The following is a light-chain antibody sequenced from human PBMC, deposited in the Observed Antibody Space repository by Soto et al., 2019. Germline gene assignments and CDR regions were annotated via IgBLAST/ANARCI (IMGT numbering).Light chain of an antibody. CDR1: QSVRGNY. CDR2: GAS. Sequence: DIVLTQSPGTLSLSPGERATLSCRASQSVRGNYLAWYQQKPGQAPRLLIYGASSRATGIPDRFSGSGSGTDFTLTISRLEPEDFAVYYWQQYDSSPLYTFGQGTKLEIK. J-gene: IGKJ2*01. V-gene: IGKV3-20*01. CDR3: QQYDSSPLYT.